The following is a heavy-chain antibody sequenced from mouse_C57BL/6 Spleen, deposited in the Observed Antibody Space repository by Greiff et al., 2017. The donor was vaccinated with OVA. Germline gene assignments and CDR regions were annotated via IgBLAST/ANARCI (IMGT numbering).Heavy chain of an antibody. CDR2: ILPGSGST. CDR3: ARDYSKPYYFDY. Sequence: VQVVQSGAELMKPGASVKLSCKATGYTFTGYWIEWVKQRPGHGLEWIGAILPGSGSTNYNEKFKGKATFTAVTSSNTAYMKLSSLPTEDSAVDYCARDYSKPYYFDYWGQGTTLTVSS. V-gene: IGHV1-9*01. D-gene: IGHD2-5*01. J-gene: IGHJ2*01. CDR1: GYTFTGYW.